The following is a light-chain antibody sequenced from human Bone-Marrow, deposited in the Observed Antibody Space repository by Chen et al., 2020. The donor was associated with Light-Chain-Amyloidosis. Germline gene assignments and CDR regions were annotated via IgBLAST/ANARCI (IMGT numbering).Light chain of an antibody. Sequence: QSVLTQPPSASGTPGPRVTNPCSGASSNMGINYVDWYQPFPGAAPTRLIHRNNQRPSGVPDRFSAYKSGTSAFLAISGLRSEDEADYYCAAWDGSLSGYVFGTGTKVIVL. CDR3: AAWDGSLSGYV. CDR2: RNN. V-gene: IGLV1-47*01. J-gene: IGLJ1*01. CDR1: SSNMGINY.